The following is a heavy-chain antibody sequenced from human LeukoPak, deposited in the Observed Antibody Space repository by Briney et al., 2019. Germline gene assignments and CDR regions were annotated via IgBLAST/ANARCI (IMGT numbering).Heavy chain of an antibody. J-gene: IGHJ6*03. Sequence: SGTLSLTCTVSGGSMNPYYWTWIRQSPGKGLEWIGYIYFTGSTTYNPSLKSRVTFSVDRSTNQFSLKLTSVTAADTAVYYCAREGGNYYGSGSYGGYYYYLDVWGKGTTVTVSS. CDR3: AREGGNYYGSGSYGGYYYYLDV. CDR2: IYFTGST. V-gene: IGHV4-59*01. CDR1: GGSMNPYY. D-gene: IGHD3-10*01.